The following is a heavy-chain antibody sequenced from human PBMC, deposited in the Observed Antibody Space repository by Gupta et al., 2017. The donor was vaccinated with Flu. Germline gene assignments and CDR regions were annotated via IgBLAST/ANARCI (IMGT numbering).Heavy chain of an antibody. D-gene: IGHD3-10*01. J-gene: IGHJ4*02. CDR2: IAADDTVK. CDR3: ARNRGWQQFDY. V-gene: IGHV3-7*01. Sequence: EEQLVESGGGLVQPGGSLRLSCAASGFRFRSYWMDWVRQAPGKGLEWVANIAADDTVKNYADSVKGRFTISRDDAKDSLYLQMNSLRDEDTAIYYCARNRGWQQFDYWGQGALVTVSS. CDR1: GFRFRSYW.